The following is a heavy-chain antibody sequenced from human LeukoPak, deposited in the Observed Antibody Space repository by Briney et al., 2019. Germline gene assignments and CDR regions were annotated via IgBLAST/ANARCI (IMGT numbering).Heavy chain of an antibody. CDR3: ARDGYSYGYYYYYGMDV. CDR1: GFTFSDYY. J-gene: IGHJ6*02. D-gene: IGHD5-18*01. Sequence: PGGSLRLSCAASGFTFSDYYMSWIRQAPGKGLEWVTYISSSGSTIYYADSVKGRFTISRDNAKNSLYLQMNSLRAEDTAVYYCARDGYSYGYYYYYGMDVWGQGTTVTVSS. V-gene: IGHV3-11*01. CDR2: ISSSGSTI.